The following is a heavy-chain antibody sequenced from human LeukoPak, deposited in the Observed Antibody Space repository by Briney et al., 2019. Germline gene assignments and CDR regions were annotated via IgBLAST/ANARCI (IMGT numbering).Heavy chain of an antibody. V-gene: IGHV1-46*01. CDR3: ARERQYPALSYYTPVLDA. CDR1: GYTFTSYY. Sequence: ASVKVSCKASGYTFTSYYMHWVRQAPGQGLEWMGIINPSGGSTSYAQKFQGRVTMTRDTSTSTVYMELSSLRSEDTAVYYCARERQYPALSYYTPVLDAWGQGTPVTVSS. J-gene: IGHJ6*02. D-gene: IGHD1-26*01. CDR2: INPSGGST.